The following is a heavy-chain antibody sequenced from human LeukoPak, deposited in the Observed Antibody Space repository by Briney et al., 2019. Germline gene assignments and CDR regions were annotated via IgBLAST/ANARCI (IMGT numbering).Heavy chain of an antibody. CDR3: SRHLGSSRFTYYYGMDV. CDR1: GFSFSSYE. J-gene: IGHJ6*02. CDR2: IGSSGSNI. D-gene: IGHD6-13*01. V-gene: IGHV3-48*03. Sequence: GGSLRLSCAGSGFSFSSYEMNWVRQAPGKGLEWVSYIGSSGSNIYYADSVKGRFTISRDNAKSSLYLQMNSLRAEDTAVYYCSRHLGSSRFTYYYGMDVWGQGTTVTVSS.